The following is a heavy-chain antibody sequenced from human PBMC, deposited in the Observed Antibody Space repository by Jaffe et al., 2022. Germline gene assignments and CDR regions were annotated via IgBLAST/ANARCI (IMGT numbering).Heavy chain of an antibody. CDR1: GLTLSKFG. V-gene: IGHV3-30*02. J-gene: IGHJ5*02. CDR2: TRFDGGNE. CDR3: VKGSWGDLGWFDR. Sequence: QVQLEESGGGEVQPGGSLRLSCVVSGLTLSKFGMHWVRQAPGKGLEWVGFTRFDGGNEYYADSVRGRFIISRDNSKNTLYVQMNSLTSEDTAVYYCVKGSWGDLGWFDRWGQGTLVTVSS. D-gene: IGHD3-3*01.